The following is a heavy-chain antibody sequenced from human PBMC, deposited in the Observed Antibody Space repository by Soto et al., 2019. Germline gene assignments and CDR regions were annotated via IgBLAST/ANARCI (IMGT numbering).Heavy chain of an antibody. D-gene: IGHD4-4*01. CDR2: ISYGGINN. Sequence: PGGSLRLSSAASGFTFSNFPMHWVRQAPGKGLEWVAVISYGGINNYYADSVKGRFTISRDDSKNTVYLQMNGLRPEDTAVYFCARTTVVSGTPDFDYWGQGTLVTVSS. CDR1: GFTFSNFP. J-gene: IGHJ4*02. V-gene: IGHV3-30-3*01. CDR3: ARTTVVSGTPDFDY.